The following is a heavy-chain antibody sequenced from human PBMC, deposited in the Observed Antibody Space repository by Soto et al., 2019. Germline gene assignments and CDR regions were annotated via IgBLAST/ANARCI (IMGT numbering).Heavy chain of an antibody. D-gene: IGHD4-17*01. CDR1: GFTFSSYG. V-gene: IGHV3-33*01. CDR2: IWYDGSNK. CDR3: ARPYCDSVSWWFDP. J-gene: IGHJ5*02. Sequence: QVQLVESGGGVVQPGRSLRLSCAASGFTFSSYGMHWVRQAPGKGLEWVAVIWYDGSNKYYADSVKGRFTISRDNSKNTLYLQMNSLSAEGTAVYYCARPYCDSVSWWFDPWGQGTLVTVSS.